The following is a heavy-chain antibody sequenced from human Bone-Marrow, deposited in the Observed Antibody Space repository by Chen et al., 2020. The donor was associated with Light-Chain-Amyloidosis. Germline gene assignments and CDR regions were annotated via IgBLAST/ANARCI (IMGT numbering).Heavy chain of an antibody. CDR3: AKDWKWGSDAFDV. J-gene: IGHJ3*01. Sequence: EMQLVESGGDLVQPGKSLRLSCAASGFTFEDYAMHWVRQSPGKCLEWVSSITWNSGSLVYADSVKGRFTISRDNAKNFVYLQMDGLRPEDTALYYCAKDWKWGSDAFDVWGQGTKVTVSS. CDR2: ITWNSGSL. V-gene: IGHV3-9*01. D-gene: IGHD1-26*01. CDR1: GFTFEDYA.